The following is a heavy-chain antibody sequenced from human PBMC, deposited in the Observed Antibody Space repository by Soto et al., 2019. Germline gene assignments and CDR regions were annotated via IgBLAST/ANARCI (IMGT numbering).Heavy chain of an antibody. J-gene: IGHJ4*02. V-gene: IGHV4-59*01. CDR3: ARQRGYSFGFFDY. CDR2: IYYSGST. Sequence: SETLSLTCTVSGGSISSYYWSWIRQPPGKGLEWIGYIYYSGSTNYNPSLKSRVTISVDTSKNQFSLKLSSVTAADTAVYYCARQRGYSFGFFDYWGQGTLVTVSS. CDR1: GGSISSYY. D-gene: IGHD5-18*01.